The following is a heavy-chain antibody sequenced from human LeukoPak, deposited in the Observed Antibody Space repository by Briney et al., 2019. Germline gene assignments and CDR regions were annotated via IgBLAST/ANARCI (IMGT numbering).Heavy chain of an antibody. CDR3: ARDVLGYDSSASD. CDR1: GYSFTGYY. J-gene: IGHJ4*02. D-gene: IGHD3-22*01. Sequence: ASVKVSCKASGYSFTGYYIHWVRQAPGQGHEWMGWVNSNIGDTYYAQKFRGRLAITRDKSITKVHMELSSLRSNDTAVYYCARDVLGYDSSASDWGQGTLVTVSS. V-gene: IGHV1-2*02. CDR2: VNSNIGDT.